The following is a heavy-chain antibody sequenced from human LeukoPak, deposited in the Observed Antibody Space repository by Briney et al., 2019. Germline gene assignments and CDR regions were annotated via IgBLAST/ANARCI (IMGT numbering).Heavy chain of an antibody. Sequence: PGGSLRLSCAASGFTFDDYAMHWVRQAPGKGLEWVSLISGDGGSTYYADSVKGRFTNSRDNSKNTLYLQMNSLRAEDTAVYYCAREGGGNSGYHPYYFDYWGQGTLVTVSS. CDR1: GFTFDDYA. J-gene: IGHJ4*02. D-gene: IGHD4-23*01. CDR2: ISGDGGST. V-gene: IGHV3-43*02. CDR3: AREGGGNSGYHPYYFDY.